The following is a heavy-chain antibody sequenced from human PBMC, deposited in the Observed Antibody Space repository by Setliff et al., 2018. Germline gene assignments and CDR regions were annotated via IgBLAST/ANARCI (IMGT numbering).Heavy chain of an antibody. Sequence: PGGSLRLSCAASGFTFSSYAMSWVRQAPGKGLEWVSAISGSGGSTYYADSVKGRFTISRDNSKNTLYLQMNSLRAEDTAVYYCAKNPVQSWVSTSSGMDVWGQGTTVTVSS. CDR1: GFTFSSYA. V-gene: IGHV3-23*01. CDR3: AKNPVQSWVSTSSGMDV. CDR2: ISGSGGST. D-gene: IGHD6-6*01. J-gene: IGHJ6*02.